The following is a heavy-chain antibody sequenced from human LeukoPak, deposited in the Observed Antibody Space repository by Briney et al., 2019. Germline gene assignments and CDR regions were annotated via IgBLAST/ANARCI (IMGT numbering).Heavy chain of an antibody. CDR3: ARAVTMIVVGHFDY. J-gene: IGHJ4*02. CDR2: AFYSGSP. V-gene: IGHV4-39*07. Sequence: PSETLSLTCTVSGAFISSSRYYWGWIRQSPGKGLEWIGAAFYSGSPYYNPSLDSRATISVDTSRNQFSLHLTSVTAADTAVYYCARAVTMIVVGHFDYWGQGTLITVSS. CDR1: GAFISSSRYY. D-gene: IGHD3-22*01.